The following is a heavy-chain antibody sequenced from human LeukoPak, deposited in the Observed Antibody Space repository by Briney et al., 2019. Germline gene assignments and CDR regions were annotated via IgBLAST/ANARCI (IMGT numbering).Heavy chain of an antibody. V-gene: IGHV1-18*01. CDR2: ISAYNGNT. CDR1: GYTFTSYG. J-gene: IGHJ4*02. CDR3: ARDRISRYYCSGGSCYSGNY. Sequence: GASVKVSCKASGYTFTSYGISWVRQAPGQGLEWMGWISAYNGNTNYAQELQGRVTMTTDTSTSTAYMELRSLRSDDTAVYYCARDRISRYYCSGGSCYSGNYWGQGTLVTVSS. D-gene: IGHD2-15*01.